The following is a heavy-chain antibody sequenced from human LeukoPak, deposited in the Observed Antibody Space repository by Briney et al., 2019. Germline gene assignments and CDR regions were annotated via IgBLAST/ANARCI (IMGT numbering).Heavy chain of an antibody. CDR3: ARGLTYYYDSSGYSHGDY. Sequence: SETLSLTCAVYGGSFSGYYWSWIGQPPGKGLEWIGEINHSGSTNYNPSLKSRVTISVDTSKNQFSLKLSSVTAADTAVYYCARGLTYYYDSSGYSHGDYWGQGTLVTVSS. CDR1: GGSFSGYY. V-gene: IGHV4-34*01. CDR2: INHSGST. D-gene: IGHD3-22*01. J-gene: IGHJ4*02.